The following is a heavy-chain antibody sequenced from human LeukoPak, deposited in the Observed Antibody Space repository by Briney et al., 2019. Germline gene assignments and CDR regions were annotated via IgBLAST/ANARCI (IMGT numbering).Heavy chain of an antibody. CDR1: GFTFSSSW. Sequence: GGSLRLSCAASGFTFSSSWMHWVRQVPGKGLVWVSRINTDGSTAYADSVKGRFTISRDSAKNTLYLQMNSLRGEDTAVCYCVRSRGYFDSWGQGTLVTVSS. J-gene: IGHJ4*02. CDR2: INTDGST. V-gene: IGHV3-74*01. CDR3: VRSRGYFDS.